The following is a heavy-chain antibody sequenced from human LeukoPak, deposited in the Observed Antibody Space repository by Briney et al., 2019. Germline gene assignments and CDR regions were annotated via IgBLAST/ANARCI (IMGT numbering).Heavy chain of an antibody. CDR2: IYYSGST. D-gene: IGHD5-18*01. J-gene: IGHJ4*02. CDR3: ASNNHRDGYSYGDYYFDY. CDR1: GGSISSSSYY. V-gene: IGHV4-39*07. Sequence: ASETLSLTCTVSGGSISSSSYYWGWIRQPPGKGLEWIGSIYYSGSTYYNPSLKSRVTISVDTSKNQFSLKLRSVTAADTAVYYCASNNHRDGYSYGDYYFDYWGQGTLVTVSS.